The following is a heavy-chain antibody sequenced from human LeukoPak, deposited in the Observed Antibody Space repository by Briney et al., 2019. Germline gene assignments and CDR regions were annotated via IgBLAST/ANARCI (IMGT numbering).Heavy chain of an antibody. CDR1: GFTFSNYW. CDR2: INQDGSAQ. CDR3: ARHDGDFYGPGSWKYVFDY. Sequence: GGSLRLSCAASGFTFSNYWMSWVRQAPGKGLEWVAKINQDGSAQYYVDSVEGRFTISRDNAKNSLYLQMNSLRTEDTAVYYCARHDGDFYGPGSWKYVFDYWGQGTLVTVSP. J-gene: IGHJ4*02. D-gene: IGHD3-10*01. V-gene: IGHV3-7*01.